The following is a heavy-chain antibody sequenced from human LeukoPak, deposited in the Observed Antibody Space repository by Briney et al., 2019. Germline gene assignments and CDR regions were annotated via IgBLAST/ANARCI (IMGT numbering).Heavy chain of an antibody. CDR3: ARTLYDSSGYYWRPNYYYYYMDV. Sequence: ASVTVSFKASGYTFTSYGISWVRQPPGQGLEWMGWISAYNGNTNYAQKLQGRVTMTTDTSTSTAYMELRSLRSDDTAVYYCARTLYDSSGYYWRPNYYYYYMDVWGKGTTVTISS. CDR2: ISAYNGNT. D-gene: IGHD3-22*01. CDR1: GYTFTSYG. J-gene: IGHJ6*03. V-gene: IGHV1-18*01.